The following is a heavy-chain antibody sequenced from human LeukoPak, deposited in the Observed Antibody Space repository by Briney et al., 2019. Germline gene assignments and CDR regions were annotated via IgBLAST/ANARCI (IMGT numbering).Heavy chain of an antibody. CDR3: ARTTTSGGGNWFDP. Sequence: ASVKVSCKASGGTFSSYAISWVRQAPGQGLEWMGRIIPILGIANYAQKFQGRVTITADKSTSTAYMELSSLRSEDTAVYYCARTTTSGGGNWFDPWGQGTLVTVSS. D-gene: IGHD1-1*01. V-gene: IGHV1-69*04. CDR2: IIPILGIA. J-gene: IGHJ5*02. CDR1: GGTFSSYA.